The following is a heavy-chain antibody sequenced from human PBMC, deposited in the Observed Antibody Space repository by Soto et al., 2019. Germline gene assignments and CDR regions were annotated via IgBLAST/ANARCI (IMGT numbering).Heavy chain of an antibody. V-gene: IGHV3-23*01. CDR3: AKGGRDYCVYASPDAFDA. CDR2: ISSGGLKT. Sequence: EVQLLESGGGLVQPGGSLRLSCTASGFAFSTFAMTWVRQAPGKGLEWVSVISSGGLKTYYADSVKGRFTISRDNYQNTVSLQMDSLRAEDTATYYCAKGGRDYCVYASPDAFDAWGQGTEVTVSS. J-gene: IGHJ3*01. CDR1: GFAFSTFA. D-gene: IGHD3-10*02.